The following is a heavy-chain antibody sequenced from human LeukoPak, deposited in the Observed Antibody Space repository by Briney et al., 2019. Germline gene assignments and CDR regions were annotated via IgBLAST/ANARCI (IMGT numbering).Heavy chain of an antibody. J-gene: IGHJ6*03. CDR2: IYTSGRT. CDR1: GGSISSGSYY. D-gene: IGHD1-26*01. Sequence: PSQTLSLTCTVSGGSISSGSYYWSWIRQPAGKGLDWIGRIYTSGRTNYSPSLKSRVTMSVHTSKNQFSLKLSSVTAADTAVYHCARVSYYEDMDVWGKGTTVTVSS. V-gene: IGHV4-61*02. CDR3: ARVSYYEDMDV.